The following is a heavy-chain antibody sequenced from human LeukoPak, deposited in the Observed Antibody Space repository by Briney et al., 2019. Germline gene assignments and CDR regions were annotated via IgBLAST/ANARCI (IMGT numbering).Heavy chain of an antibody. CDR1: GFTFSSYA. J-gene: IGHJ4*02. Sequence: PGGSLRLSCAASGFTFSSYATSWVRQAPGKGLEWVSAISGSGGSTYYADSVKGRFTISRGNSKNTLYLQMNSLRAEDTAVYYCAREYDYVWGSYRYTNYYFDYWGQGTLVTVSS. V-gene: IGHV3-23*01. CDR2: ISGSGGST. D-gene: IGHD3-16*02. CDR3: AREYDYVWGSYRYTNYYFDY.